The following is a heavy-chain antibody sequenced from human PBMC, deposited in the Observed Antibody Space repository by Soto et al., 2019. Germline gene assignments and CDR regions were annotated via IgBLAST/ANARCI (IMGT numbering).Heavy chain of an antibody. V-gene: IGHV3-30*18. Sequence: QVQLVESGGGVVQPGRSLRLSCAASGFTFSSYGMHWVRQAPGKGLEWVAVISYDGSNKYYADSVKVRFTISRDNSKNTLYLQMNSLRAEDTAVYYCAKVLGSSGYWGQGTLVTFSS. CDR2: ISYDGSNK. CDR3: AKVLGSSGY. D-gene: IGHD6-19*01. J-gene: IGHJ4*02. CDR1: GFTFSSYG.